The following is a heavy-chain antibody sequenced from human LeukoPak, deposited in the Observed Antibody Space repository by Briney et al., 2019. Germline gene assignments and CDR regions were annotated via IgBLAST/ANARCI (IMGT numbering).Heavy chain of an antibody. CDR2: IWSDGSHR. CDR1: GFMFSSYG. J-gene: IGHJ3*02. D-gene: IGHD6-13*01. CDR3: ASAAGAFDM. V-gene: IGHV3-33*01. Sequence: GGSLRLSCVASGFMFSSYGMHWIRQAPGKGLEWVAVIWSDGSHRYFADSMKGRFTISRDNSKYMLFLQMNSLRVEDTALYFCASAAGAFDMWGQGTLVTVSS.